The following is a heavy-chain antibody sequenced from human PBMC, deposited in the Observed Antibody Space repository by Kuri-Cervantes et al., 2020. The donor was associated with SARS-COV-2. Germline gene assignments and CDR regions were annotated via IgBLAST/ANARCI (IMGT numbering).Heavy chain of an antibody. CDR1: GYTFTGYY. CDR3: ARDAVLAAGYFDY. J-gene: IGHJ4*02. CDR2: INPNSGGT. Sequence: ASVKVSCKASGYTFTGYYMHWVRQAPGQGLEWMGWINPNSGGTNYAQKFQGRVTMTRDTSISTAYMELSRLRSDDTAVYYCARDAVLAAGYFDYWGQGTLVTVSS. V-gene: IGHV1-2*02. D-gene: IGHD6-13*01.